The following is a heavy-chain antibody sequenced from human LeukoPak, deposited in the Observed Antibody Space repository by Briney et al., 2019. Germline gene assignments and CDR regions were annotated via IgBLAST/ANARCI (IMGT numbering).Heavy chain of an antibody. CDR1: GFTFSSYS. J-gene: IGHJ3*02. Sequence: GGSLRLSCAASGFTFSSYSMNWVRQAPGKGLEWVSSISSSSSYIYYADSVKGRFTISRDNAKNSLYLQMNSLRAEDTAVYYCARDRMVRGVINVLYAFDIWGQGTMVTVSS. CDR3: ARDRMVRGVINVLYAFDI. V-gene: IGHV3-21*01. CDR2: ISSSSSYI. D-gene: IGHD3-10*01.